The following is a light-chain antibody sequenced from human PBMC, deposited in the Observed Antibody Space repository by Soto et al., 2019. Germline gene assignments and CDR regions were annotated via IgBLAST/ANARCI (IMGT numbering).Light chain of an antibody. CDR1: QSVDTW. CDR3: QQYNNYPRT. V-gene: IGKV1-5*03. Sequence: DIQMTQFPSTLSASVGDRVTITCRASQSVDTWLAWYQQKPVKAPSLLIYRASSLESGVPSRFSGSGSGTEFTLTIRSLQPDDFASYYCQQYNNYPRTFGQGTKVEVK. J-gene: IGKJ1*01. CDR2: RAS.